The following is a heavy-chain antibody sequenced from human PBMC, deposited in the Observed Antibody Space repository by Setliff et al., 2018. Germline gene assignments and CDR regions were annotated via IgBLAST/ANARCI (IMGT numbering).Heavy chain of an antibody. V-gene: IGHV4-59*01. J-gene: IGHJ4*02. CDR3: ARTRYGLGGRPY. CDR1: GDSISGDY. Sequence: SETLSLTCTVSGDSISGDYWSWIRQPPGKGLEWIGFTHYSGSTNYNPSLKSRVTISLDTPKNQFSLRLSSVTAADTAVYYCARTRYGLGGRPYWGQGTLVTVSS. CDR2: THYSGST. D-gene: IGHD2-15*01.